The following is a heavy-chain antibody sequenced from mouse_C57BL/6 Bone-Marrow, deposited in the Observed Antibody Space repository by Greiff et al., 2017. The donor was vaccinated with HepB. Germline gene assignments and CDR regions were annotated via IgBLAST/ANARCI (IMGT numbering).Heavy chain of an antibody. CDR3: ARLRYYGSSYVGFAY. D-gene: IGHD1-1*01. J-gene: IGHJ3*01. Sequence: EVQLQQSGPELVKPGASVKISCKASGYSFTDYNMNWVKQSNGKSLEWIGVINPNYGTTSYNQKFKGKATLTVDQSSSTACMQLNSLTSEDSAVYYCARLRYYGSSYVGFAYWGQGTLVTVSA. V-gene: IGHV1-39*01. CDR2: INPNYGTT. CDR1: GYSFTDYN.